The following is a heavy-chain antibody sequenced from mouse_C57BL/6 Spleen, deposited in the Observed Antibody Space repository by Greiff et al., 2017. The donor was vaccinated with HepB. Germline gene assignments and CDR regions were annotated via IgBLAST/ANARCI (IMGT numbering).Heavy chain of an antibody. CDR3: ARGSSYTWFAY. Sequence: VQLQQSGPELVKPGASVKISCKASGYTFTDYYMNWVKQSHGKSLEWIGDINPNNGGTSYNQKFKGKATLTGDKSSSTAYMELRSLTSEDSAVYYCARGSSYTWFAYWGQGTLVTVSA. V-gene: IGHV1-26*01. D-gene: IGHD1-1*01. CDR2: INPNNGGT. J-gene: IGHJ3*01. CDR1: GYTFTDYY.